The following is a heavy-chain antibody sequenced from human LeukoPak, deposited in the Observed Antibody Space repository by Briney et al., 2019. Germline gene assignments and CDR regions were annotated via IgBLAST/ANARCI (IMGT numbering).Heavy chain of an antibody. Sequence: GGSLRLSCAASGLTFSSYAMTWVPQAPGKGLEWVSGISGSGGTTYYADSVKGRFTISRDNSKNTLYLQMNSLRVEDTAVYYCAKGGRWDYYDSSHWGQGTMVTVSS. CDR3: AKGGRWDYYDSSH. J-gene: IGHJ3*01. CDR2: ISGSGGTT. CDR1: GLTFSSYA. V-gene: IGHV3-23*01. D-gene: IGHD3-22*01.